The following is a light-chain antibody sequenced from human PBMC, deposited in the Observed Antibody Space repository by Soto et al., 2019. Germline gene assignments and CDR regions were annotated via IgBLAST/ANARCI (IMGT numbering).Light chain of an antibody. CDR1: SSDVGGYNY. V-gene: IGLV2-14*01. CDR3: DSYTSSRAYV. Sequence: QSALAQPASMSGSPGQSITISCTGTSSDVGGYNYVSWYQQQAGKAPKLIIHEVSNRPSGVSNRFSGSKSGNTASLTISGLQAEDEADYYCDSYTSSRAYVFGIGTKLTVL. CDR2: EVS. J-gene: IGLJ1*01.